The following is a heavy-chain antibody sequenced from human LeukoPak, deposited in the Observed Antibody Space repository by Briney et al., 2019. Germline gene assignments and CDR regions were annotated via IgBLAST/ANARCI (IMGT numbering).Heavy chain of an antibody. J-gene: IGHJ4*02. Sequence: SETLSLTCAVYGGSFSGYYWSWIRQPPGKGLEWIGEINHSGSTNYNPSLKSRVTISVDTSKNQFSLKLSSVTAADTAVYYCASDQTGGYYFDYWGQGTLVTVSS. D-gene: IGHD1-14*01. CDR2: INHSGST. CDR1: GGSFSGYY. V-gene: IGHV4-34*01. CDR3: ASDQTGGYYFDY.